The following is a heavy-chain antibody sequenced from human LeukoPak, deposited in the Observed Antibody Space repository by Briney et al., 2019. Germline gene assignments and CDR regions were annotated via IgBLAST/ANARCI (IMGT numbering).Heavy chain of an antibody. CDR3: AREYSSSWYLGAFDI. D-gene: IGHD6-13*01. Sequence: GGSLRLSCAASGFTFSTYSMNWVRQAPGKGLEWVSSISGSSIYIYYADSVKGRFTISRDNAKNSLYLQMNSLRAEDTAVYYCAREYSSSWYLGAFDIWGQGTMVTVSS. V-gene: IGHV3-21*01. J-gene: IGHJ3*02. CDR2: ISGSSIYI. CDR1: GFTFSTYS.